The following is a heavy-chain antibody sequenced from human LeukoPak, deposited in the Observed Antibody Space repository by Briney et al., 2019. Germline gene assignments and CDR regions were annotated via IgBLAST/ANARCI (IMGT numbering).Heavy chain of an antibody. CDR3: AKEYDSGGYGAYFDY. D-gene: IGHD3-10*01. CDR2: ISSDGGTK. Sequence: GGSLRLSCTASKFTFSNYGMQWVRKAPGKGLEWVAVISSDGGTKYYADYVKGRFTLSRNNSRNTLDLQMNSLGPEDTAVYYCAKEYDSGGYGAYFDYWGQGTLVTVSS. J-gene: IGHJ4*02. CDR1: KFTFSNYG. V-gene: IGHV3-30*18.